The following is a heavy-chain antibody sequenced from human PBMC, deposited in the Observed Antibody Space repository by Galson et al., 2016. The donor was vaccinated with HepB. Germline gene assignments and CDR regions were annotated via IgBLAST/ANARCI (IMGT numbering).Heavy chain of an antibody. Sequence: SVKVSCKASGYTFTHYYIHCVRQAPGQGLEWMGMINLSGGTTAYAQKFQGRVSMTRDTSTSTVYMDLSSLRSDDTAVYYCARSPKGGSAADYYFDHWGQGTLVTVSS. V-gene: IGHV1-46*01. CDR2: INLSGGTT. CDR3: ARSPKGGSAADYYFDH. J-gene: IGHJ4*02. CDR1: GYTFTHYY. D-gene: IGHD6-13*01.